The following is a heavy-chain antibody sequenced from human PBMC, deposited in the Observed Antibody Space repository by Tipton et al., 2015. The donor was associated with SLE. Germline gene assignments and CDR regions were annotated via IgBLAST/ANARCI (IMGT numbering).Heavy chain of an antibody. Sequence: LRLSCTVSGGSISNYYWSWIRPPPGKGLEWIGYIYYSGSTNYNPSLKSGVTISVDKSKNQFSLKLTSVTAADTAVYFCARGLESDTYGIDFFYQDTTVTVFS. CDR2: IYYSGST. J-gene: IGHJ6*02. V-gene: IGHV4-59*01. CDR1: GGSISNYY. CDR3: ARGLESDTYGIDF.